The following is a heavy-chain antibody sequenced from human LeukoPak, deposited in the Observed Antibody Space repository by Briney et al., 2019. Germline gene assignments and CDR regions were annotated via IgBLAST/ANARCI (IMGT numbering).Heavy chain of an antibody. J-gene: IGHJ5*02. V-gene: IGHV4-34*01. CDR1: GGSFSGYY. Sequence: SETLSLTCAVYGGSFSGYYWSWIRRPPGKGLEWIGEINHSGSTNYNPSLKSRVTISVDTSKNQFSLKLSSVTAADTAVYYCARGSTGGWFDPWGQGTLVTVSS. CDR3: ARGSTGGWFDP. CDR2: INHSGST.